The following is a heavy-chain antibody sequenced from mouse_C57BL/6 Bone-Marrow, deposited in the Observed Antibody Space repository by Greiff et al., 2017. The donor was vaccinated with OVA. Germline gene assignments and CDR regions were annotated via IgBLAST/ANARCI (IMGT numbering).Heavy chain of an antibody. D-gene: IGHD2-5*01. CDR1: GFTFSDYY. V-gene: IGHV5-12*01. CDR2: ISNGGGST. CDR3: ARLYSNFFYWYFDV. J-gene: IGHJ1*03. Sequence: EVKVVESGGGLVQPGGSLKLSCAASGFTFSDYYMYWVRQTPEKRLEWVAYISNGGGSTYYPDTVKGRFTISRDNAKNTLYLQMSRLKSEDTAMYYCARLYSNFFYWYFDVWGTGTTVTVSS.